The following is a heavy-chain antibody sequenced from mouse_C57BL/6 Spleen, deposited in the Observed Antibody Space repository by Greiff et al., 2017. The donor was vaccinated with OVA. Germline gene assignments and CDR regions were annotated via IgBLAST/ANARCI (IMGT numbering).Heavy chain of an antibody. CDR1: GYTFTSYW. CDR2: INPSNGGT. J-gene: IGHJ4*01. Sequence: QVQLQQSGTELVKPGASVKLSCKASGYTFTSYWMHWVKQRPGQGLEWIGNINPSNGGTNYNEKFKSKATLTVDKSSSTAYMQLSSLTSEDSAVYYCARSGITTVEGYYAMDYWGQGTSVTVSS. V-gene: IGHV1-53*01. CDR3: ARSGITTVEGYYAMDY. D-gene: IGHD1-1*01.